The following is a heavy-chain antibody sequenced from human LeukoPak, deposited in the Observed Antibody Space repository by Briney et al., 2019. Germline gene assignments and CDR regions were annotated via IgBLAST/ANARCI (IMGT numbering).Heavy chain of an antibody. CDR1: GFTFSSYA. CDR2: TSYDGSNK. Sequence: GRSLRLSCAASGFTFSSYAMHWVRQAPGKGLEWVAVTSYDGSNKYYADSVKGRFTISRDNSKNTLYLQMDSLRAEDTAVYYCARASSDYGEEVWGQGTLVTVSS. CDR3: ARASSDYGEEV. J-gene: IGHJ4*02. V-gene: IGHV3-30-3*01. D-gene: IGHD4-17*01.